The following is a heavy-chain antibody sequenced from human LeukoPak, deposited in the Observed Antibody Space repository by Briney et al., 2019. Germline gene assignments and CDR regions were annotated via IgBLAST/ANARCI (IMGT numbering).Heavy chain of an antibody. J-gene: IGHJ4*02. CDR2: IWYDGSNK. Sequence: GGSLRLSCAASGFTFSSYGMHWVRQAPGKGLEWVAVIWYDGSNKYYAGSVKGRFTISRDNSENTLYLQMNSLRAEDTAVYYCARASLYSGYDFDYWGQGTLVTVSS. V-gene: IGHV3-33*01. D-gene: IGHD5-12*01. CDR3: ARASLYSGYDFDY. CDR1: GFTFSSYG.